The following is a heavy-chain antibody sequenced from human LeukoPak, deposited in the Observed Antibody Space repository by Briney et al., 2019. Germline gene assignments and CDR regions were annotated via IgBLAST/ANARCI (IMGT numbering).Heavy chain of an antibody. J-gene: IGHJ1*01. CDR1: GYSFTSYW. V-gene: IGHV5-51*01. D-gene: IGHD3-10*01. CDR2: IYPGDSDT. CDR3: ATVPNYYGVTGQTQYFQH. Sequence: GESLKISCKGSGYSFTSYWIGWVRQMPGKGLEWMGIIYPGDSDTRYSPSFQGQVTISAGKSISTAYLQWSSLKASDTAMYYCATVPNYYGVTGQTQYFQHWGQGTLVTVSS.